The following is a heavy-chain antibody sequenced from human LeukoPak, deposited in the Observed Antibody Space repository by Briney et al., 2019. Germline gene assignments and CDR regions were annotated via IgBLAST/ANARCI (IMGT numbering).Heavy chain of an antibody. D-gene: IGHD3-10*01. J-gene: IGHJ5*02. Sequence: SQTLSLTCTLSGGSISSYYWSWIRQPPGKGLEWIGYIYYSGSTNYNPSLKSRVTISVDTSKNQFSLKLSSVTAADTAVYYCASSTMVRGSSFWFDPWGQGTLVTVSS. V-gene: IGHV4-59*01. CDR2: IYYSGST. CDR1: GGSISSYY. CDR3: ASSTMVRGSSFWFDP.